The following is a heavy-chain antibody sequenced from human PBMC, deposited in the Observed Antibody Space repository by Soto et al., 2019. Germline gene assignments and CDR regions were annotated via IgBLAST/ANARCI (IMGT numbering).Heavy chain of an antibody. CDR2: ISPSGDYA. J-gene: IGHJ6*02. V-gene: IGHV3-23*01. CDR3: VKATSGGLLYYGMEV. Sequence: PGGSLRRYCAASGFTFSTIAMDWVRQAPGKGLEWVSSISPSGDYAYFADSVKGRFTMSRDNSKNTVYLQLDSPRVEDTATYYCVKATSGGLLYYGMEVWGQGTLVTVSS. CDR1: GFTFSTIA. D-gene: IGHD3-16*01.